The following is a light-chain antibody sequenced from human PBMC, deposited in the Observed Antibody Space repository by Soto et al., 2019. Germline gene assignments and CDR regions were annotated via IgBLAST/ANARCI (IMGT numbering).Light chain of an antibody. CDR3: SSYTSSDTYV. CDR2: EVT. V-gene: IGLV2-18*02. Sequence: QSALTQPPSVSGSPGQSVTISCTGTSSDVGSYNRVSWYQQPPGTAPKLMIYEVTNRPSGVPDRFSGSKSGNTASLTISGLHAEDEDDYCCSSYTSSDTYVFGTGTKLTVL. CDR1: SSDVGSYNR. J-gene: IGLJ1*01.